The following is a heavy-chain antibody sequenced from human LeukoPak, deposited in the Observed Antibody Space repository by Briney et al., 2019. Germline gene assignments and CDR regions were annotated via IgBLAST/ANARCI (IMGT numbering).Heavy chain of an antibody. J-gene: IGHJ4*02. D-gene: IGHD6-19*01. Sequence: GGSLRLSCAASGFTFSSYAMSWVRQAPGKGLEWVSAMCGSGGSTYYADSVKGRFTISRDNSKNTLYLQMNSLRAEDTAVYYCAKDIPGYSSGWYVSLPGYWGQGTLVTVSS. CDR2: MCGSGGST. CDR3: AKDIPGYSSGWYVSLPGY. V-gene: IGHV3-23*01. CDR1: GFTFSSYA.